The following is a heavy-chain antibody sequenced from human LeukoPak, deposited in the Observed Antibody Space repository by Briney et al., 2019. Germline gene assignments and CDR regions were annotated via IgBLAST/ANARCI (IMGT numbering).Heavy chain of an antibody. D-gene: IGHD5-12*01. Sequence: ASVKVSCKASGYRFSSFGINWMRQAPGQGLEWMGRIIAILDTAHYAQKFQGRFTITADKSTTTVYMELSSLRSDDTAVYYCVRSGYDYDWFDPWGQGTLVTVSS. V-gene: IGHV1-69*04. CDR3: VRSGYDYDWFDP. J-gene: IGHJ5*02. CDR1: GYRFSSFG. CDR2: IIAILDTA.